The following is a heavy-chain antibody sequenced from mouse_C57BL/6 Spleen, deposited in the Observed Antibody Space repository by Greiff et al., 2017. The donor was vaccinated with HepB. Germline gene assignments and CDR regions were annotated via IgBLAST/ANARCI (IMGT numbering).Heavy chain of an antibody. CDR2: INYDGSST. V-gene: IGHV5-16*01. CDR3: ARAGNWGYAMDY. CDR1: GFTFSDYY. Sequence: DVMLVESEGGLVQPGSSMKLSCTASGFTFSDYYMAWVRQVPEKGLEWVANINYDGSSTYYLDSLKSRFIISRDNAKNILYLQMSSLKSEDTATYYCARAGNWGYAMDYWGQGTSVTVSS. J-gene: IGHJ4*01. D-gene: IGHD2-1*01.